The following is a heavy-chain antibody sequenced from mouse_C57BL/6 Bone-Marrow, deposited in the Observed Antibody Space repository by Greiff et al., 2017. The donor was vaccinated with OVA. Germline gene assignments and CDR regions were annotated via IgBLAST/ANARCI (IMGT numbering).Heavy chain of an antibody. CDR1: GYSITSGYY. D-gene: IGHD4-1*01. V-gene: IGHV3-6*01. Sequence: DVKLVESGPGLVKPSQSLSLTCSVTGYSITSGYYWNWIRQFPGNKLEWMGYISYDGSNNYNPSLKNRISITRDTSKNQFFLKLNSVTTEDTATYYCARVNWAWFAYWGQGTLVTVSA. CDR2: ISYDGSN. CDR3: ARVNWAWFAY. J-gene: IGHJ3*01.